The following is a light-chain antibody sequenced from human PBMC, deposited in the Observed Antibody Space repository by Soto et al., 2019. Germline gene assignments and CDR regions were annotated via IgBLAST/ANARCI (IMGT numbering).Light chain of an antibody. CDR3: QQYNNWPLT. CDR1: QSVSSN. J-gene: IGKJ4*01. CDR2: GAS. Sequence: ELVMTQSPATLSVTPGERATLSCRASQSVSSNLAWYQQKPGQAPRLLFYGASTRATGIPARFSGSGSGTEFTLTISSLQSEDFAVYYCQQYNNWPLTFGGGTKVDIK. V-gene: IGKV3-15*01.